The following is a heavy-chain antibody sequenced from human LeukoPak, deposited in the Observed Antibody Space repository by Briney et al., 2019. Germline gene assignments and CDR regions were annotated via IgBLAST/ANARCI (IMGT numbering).Heavy chain of an antibody. V-gene: IGHV4-34*01. CDR1: GAALSEYY. Sequence: PSETLSLTCAVYGAALSEYYWSWVRQPPGKGLEWIGEIYHSGSTNYNPFLKSRVTISVDKSKNQFSLKVTSVAAADTAVYYCASTKGGSSHEYFQHWGQGTPVSVSS. D-gene: IGHD6-13*01. J-gene: IGHJ1*01. CDR3: ASTKGGSSHEYFQH. CDR2: IYHSGST.